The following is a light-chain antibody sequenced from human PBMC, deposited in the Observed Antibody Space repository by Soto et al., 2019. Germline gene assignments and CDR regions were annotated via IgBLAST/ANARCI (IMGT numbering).Light chain of an antibody. Sequence: EIVMTQSPATLSVSPGERATLSCRASQSVGSDLAWYQQKPGQAPRLLIYDASSRATGIPDRFSGGGSGTDFTLTISSLEPEDFAVYYCQLRSNWPPSITFGQGTRLEIK. V-gene: IGKV3-11*01. CDR3: QLRSNWPPSIT. CDR1: QSVGSD. J-gene: IGKJ5*01. CDR2: DAS.